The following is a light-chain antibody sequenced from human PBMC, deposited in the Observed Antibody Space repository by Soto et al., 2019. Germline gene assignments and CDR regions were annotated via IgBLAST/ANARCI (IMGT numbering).Light chain of an antibody. V-gene: IGLV6-57*04. Sequence: NFMLTQPHSVSECPGKTVTISCTRSSGSIGSNYVQWYQQRPGSAPTTIIYEDNRRPSGVPDRFSGSSDSSSNSASLTISGLQTEDEADYYCQSYDNSNQIFGGGTKVTVL. CDR2: EDN. CDR1: SGSIGSNY. J-gene: IGLJ2*01. CDR3: QSYDNSNQI.